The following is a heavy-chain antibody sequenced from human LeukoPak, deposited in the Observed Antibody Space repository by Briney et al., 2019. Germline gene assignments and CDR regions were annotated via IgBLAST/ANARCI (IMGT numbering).Heavy chain of an antibody. V-gene: IGHV1-18*01. Sequence: ASVKDSCKASGYTFTSYGISWVRQALGQGLEWMGWISAYNGNTNYAQKLQGRVTMTTDTSTSTAYMELRSLRSDDTAVYYCARGGRGIAAAGTSFDYWGQGTLVTVSS. CDR3: ARGGRGIAAAGTSFDY. J-gene: IGHJ4*02. D-gene: IGHD6-13*01. CDR1: GYTFTSYG. CDR2: ISAYNGNT.